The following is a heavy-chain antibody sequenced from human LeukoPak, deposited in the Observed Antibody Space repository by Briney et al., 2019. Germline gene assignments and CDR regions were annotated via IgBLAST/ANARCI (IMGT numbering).Heavy chain of an antibody. V-gene: IGHV3-21*04. CDR2: ISSSSSYI. D-gene: IGHD3-10*01. CDR1: GFSFSSYG. Sequence: GGFLRLSCAASGFSFSSYGMNWVRQAPGKGLEWVSSISSSSSYIYYADSVKGRFTISRDNAKNSLYLQMNSLRAEDMALYYCAKTLYGSGSPNAFDIWGHGTMVTVSS. J-gene: IGHJ3*02. CDR3: AKTLYGSGSPNAFDI.